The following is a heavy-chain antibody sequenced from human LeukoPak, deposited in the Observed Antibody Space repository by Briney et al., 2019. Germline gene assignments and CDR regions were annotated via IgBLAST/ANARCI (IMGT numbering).Heavy chain of an antibody. D-gene: IGHD3-22*01. J-gene: IGHJ4*02. CDR2: INPNSGGT. CDR3: AGSYDSSGRVTFDY. CDR1: GYTFTGYY. V-gene: IGHV1-2*02. Sequence: ASVKVSCKASGYTFTGYYMHWVRQVPGQGLEWMGWINPNSGGTNYAQKFQGRVTITRDTSTSTVYMELSSLRSEDTAVYFCAGSYDSSGRVTFDYWGQGTLVTVSS.